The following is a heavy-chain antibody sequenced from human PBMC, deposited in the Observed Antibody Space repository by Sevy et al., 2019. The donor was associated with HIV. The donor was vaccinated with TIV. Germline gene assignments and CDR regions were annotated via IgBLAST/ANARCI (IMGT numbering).Heavy chain of an antibody. CDR3: ARAGGGGYCSGGSCYSSYYYFYGMDV. CDR1: GDSVSSNSAA. CDR2: TYYRSKWYN. V-gene: IGHV6-1*01. D-gene: IGHD2-15*01. Sequence: SQTLSLTCAISGDSVSSNSAAWNWIRQSPSRGLEWLGRTYYRSKWYNDYAVSVKSRITINPDTSNNQFSLQLNSVTPEETAVYYCARAGGGGYCSGGSCYSSYYYFYGMDVWGQGTTVTVSS. J-gene: IGHJ6*02.